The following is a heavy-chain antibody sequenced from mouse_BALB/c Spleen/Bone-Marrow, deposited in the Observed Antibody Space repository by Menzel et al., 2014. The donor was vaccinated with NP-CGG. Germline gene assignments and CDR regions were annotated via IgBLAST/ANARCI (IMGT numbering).Heavy chain of an antibody. Sequence: DVKLVESGGGLVKSGGSLKPSCAASGFTFSNYGMSWVRQTPEKRLEWVATISGGGSYTFYSDSVKGRFTISRDNAKNNLYLQLSSLRSEDTALYYCARHAYYDQTEVSFVYWGQGTLVTVSA. CDR1: GFTFSNYG. V-gene: IGHV5-9-2*01. J-gene: IGHJ3*01. CDR2: ISGGGSYT. D-gene: IGHD2-4*01. CDR3: ARHAYYDQTEVSFVY.